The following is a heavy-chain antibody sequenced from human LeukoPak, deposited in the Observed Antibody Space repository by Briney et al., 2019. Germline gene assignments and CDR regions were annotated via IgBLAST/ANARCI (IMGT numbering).Heavy chain of an antibody. D-gene: IGHD4-17*01. Sequence: GGSLRLSCAASGFTFSSYSMNWVRQAPGKGLEWVSYISSSSSTIYYADSVKGRFTISRDNAKNSLYLQMNSLRAEDTAVYYCARDLSDYGDSRRYFDYWGQGTLVTVSS. J-gene: IGHJ4*02. CDR3: ARDLSDYGDSRRYFDY. V-gene: IGHV3-48*01. CDR2: ISSSSSTI. CDR1: GFTFSSYS.